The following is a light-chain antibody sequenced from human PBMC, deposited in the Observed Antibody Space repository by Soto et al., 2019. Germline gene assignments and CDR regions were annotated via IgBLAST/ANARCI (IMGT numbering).Light chain of an antibody. CDR1: SSDVGGYNY. J-gene: IGLJ2*01. CDR2: EVS. V-gene: IGLV2-14*01. Sequence: QLVLTQPASVSGSPGQSITISCTGTSSDVGGYNYVSWYQHHPGKAPKLMIYEVSNRPSGVSNRFSGSKSGNTASLTISGLQAEDEADYHCSSYTSTSTVIFGGGTKLTVL. CDR3: SSYTSTSTVI.